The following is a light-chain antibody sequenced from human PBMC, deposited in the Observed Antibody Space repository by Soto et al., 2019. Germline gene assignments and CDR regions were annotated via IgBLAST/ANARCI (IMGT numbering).Light chain of an antibody. CDR2: DAS. Sequence: EIVLTQSPATLSVSPGERATLSCRASQSVSSYLAWYKQKPGQAPRLLIYDASNRATGIPARFSGSGSGTEFTLTISSLEPEDFAVYYCQQRSNWPRTFGQGTKVDIK. CDR3: QQRSNWPRT. CDR1: QSVSSY. V-gene: IGKV3-11*01. J-gene: IGKJ1*01.